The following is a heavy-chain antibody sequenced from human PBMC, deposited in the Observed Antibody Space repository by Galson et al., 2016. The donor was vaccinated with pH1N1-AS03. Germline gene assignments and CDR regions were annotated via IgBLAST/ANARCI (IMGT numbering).Heavy chain of an antibody. Sequence: SVKVSCKASGYTFTNYDISWVRQAPGQGLEWMGWISAYNGNTNYAQKLQGRVTLTTDTSTSTAYMELRSLRSADKAVYYCARGWPDYGGDSFLGWDHWGQGSLVTVSS. D-gene: IGHD4-23*01. V-gene: IGHV1-18*01. CDR3: ARGWPDYGGDSFLGWDH. CDR1: GYTFTNYD. J-gene: IGHJ4*02. CDR2: ISAYNGNT.